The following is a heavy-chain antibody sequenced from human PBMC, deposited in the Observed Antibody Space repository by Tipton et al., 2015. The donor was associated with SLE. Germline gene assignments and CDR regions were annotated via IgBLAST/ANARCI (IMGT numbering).Heavy chain of an antibody. CDR1: GGSFSGYY. CDR2: IYYSGST. J-gene: IGHJ4*02. Sequence: TLSLTCAVYGGSFSGYYWSWIRQPPGKGLEWIGSIYYSGSTYYNPSLKSRVTISVDTSKNQFSLKLSSVTAADTAVYYCATRRGYFDYWGQGTLVTVSS. V-gene: IGHV4-34*01. CDR3: ATRRGYFDY.